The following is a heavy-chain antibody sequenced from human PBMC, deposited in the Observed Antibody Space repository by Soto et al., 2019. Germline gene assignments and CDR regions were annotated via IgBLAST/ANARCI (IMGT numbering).Heavy chain of an antibody. D-gene: IGHD2-21*02. Sequence: GGSLRLSCAASGFTFSSYGMHWVRQAPGKGLEWVAVIWYDGNNKYYADSVKGRFTISRDNSKNTLYLQMNSLRAEDTAVYYCAREGDVPYYYYGMDVWGQGTTVTSP. CDR3: AREGDVPYYYYGMDV. V-gene: IGHV3-33*01. CDR2: IWYDGNNK. J-gene: IGHJ6*02. CDR1: GFTFSSYG.